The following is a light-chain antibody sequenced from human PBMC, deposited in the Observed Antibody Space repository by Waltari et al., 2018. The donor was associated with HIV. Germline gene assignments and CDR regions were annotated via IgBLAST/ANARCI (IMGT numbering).Light chain of an antibody. Sequence: QSALTQPASVSGSPGQSITISCTGTSSDVGGYNYVSWYQQYPGKAPKLMIFDVSNRPSGVSNRFSGSKSGNTASPTISGLHTEDEADYYCSSYTSSSTLVFGTGTKVTVL. V-gene: IGLV2-14*01. J-gene: IGLJ1*01. CDR2: DVS. CDR1: SSDVGGYNY. CDR3: SSYTSSSTLV.